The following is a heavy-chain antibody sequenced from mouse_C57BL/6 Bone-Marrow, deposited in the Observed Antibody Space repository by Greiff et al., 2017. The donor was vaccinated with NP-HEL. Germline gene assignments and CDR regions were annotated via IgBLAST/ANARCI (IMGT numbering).Heavy chain of an antibody. CDR1: GFTFSSYA. D-gene: IGHD1-1*01. CDR2: ISDGGSYT. J-gene: IGHJ2*01. V-gene: IGHV5-4*01. CDR3: ARALYYGSPFFDY. Sequence: DVHLVESGGGLVKPGGSLKLSCAASGFTFSSYAMSWVRQTPEKRLEWVATISDGGSYTYYPDTVKGRFTISRDNAKNNLYLQMSHLKSEDTAMYYCARALYYGSPFFDYWGQGTTLTVSS.